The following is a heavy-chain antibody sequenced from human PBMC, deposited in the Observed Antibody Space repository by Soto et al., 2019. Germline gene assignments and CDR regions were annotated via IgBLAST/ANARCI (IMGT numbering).Heavy chain of an antibody. V-gene: IGHV1-8*01. J-gene: IGHJ5*02. CDR3: ARGEDIVVVPEFDP. D-gene: IGHD2-2*01. CDR2: MNPNSGNT. CDR1: VYTSTIYD. Sequence: ASVKVSCKSSVYTSTIYDINCVRAAPGQGLEWMGWMNPNSGNTGYAQKFQGRVTMTRNTSISTAYMELSSLRSEDTAVYYCARGEDIVVVPEFDPWGQGTLVTVS.